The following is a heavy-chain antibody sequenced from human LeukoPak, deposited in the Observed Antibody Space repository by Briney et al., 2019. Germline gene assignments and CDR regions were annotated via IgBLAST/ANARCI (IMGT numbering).Heavy chain of an antibody. J-gene: IGHJ4*02. CDR2: IKSKTDGGTT. CDR1: GSTFSSYG. V-gene: IGHV3-15*01. D-gene: IGHD3-9*01. Sequence: GRSLRLSCAASGSTFSSYGMHWVRQAPGKGLEWVGRIKSKTDGGTTDYAAPVKGRFAISRDDSKNTLYLQMNSQKTEDTAVYYCTTDLRYFDWLSTEDYWGQGTLVTVSS. CDR3: TTDLRYFDWLSTEDY.